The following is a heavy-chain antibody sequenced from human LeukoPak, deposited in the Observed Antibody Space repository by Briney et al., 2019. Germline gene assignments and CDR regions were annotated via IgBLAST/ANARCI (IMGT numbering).Heavy chain of an antibody. D-gene: IGHD5-12*01. Sequence: GGSLRLSCAASGFTFSGFGMHWVRQAPGKGLEWVAVVSYDGSSQYYPDSVKGRFTISRDNSKNTLYLQMNSLRGDDTAVYYCAKDHGYEFAYWGQGTLVTVSS. V-gene: IGHV3-30*18. J-gene: IGHJ4*02. CDR2: VSYDGSSQ. CDR3: AKDHGYEFAY. CDR1: GFTFSGFG.